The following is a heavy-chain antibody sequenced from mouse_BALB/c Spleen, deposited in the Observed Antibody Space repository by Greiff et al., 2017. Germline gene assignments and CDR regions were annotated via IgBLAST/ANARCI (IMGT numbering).Heavy chain of an antibody. J-gene: IGHJ3*01. V-gene: IGHV4-1*02. Sequence: DVQLQESGGGLVQPGGSLKLSCAASGFDFSRYWMSWVRQAPGKGLEWIGEINPDSSTINYTPSLKDKFIISRDNAKNTLYLQMSKVRSEDTALYYCARQEFYDGYYGGFAYWGQGTLVTVSA. D-gene: IGHD2-3*01. CDR3: ARQEFYDGYYGGFAY. CDR1: GFDFSRYW. CDR2: INPDSSTI.